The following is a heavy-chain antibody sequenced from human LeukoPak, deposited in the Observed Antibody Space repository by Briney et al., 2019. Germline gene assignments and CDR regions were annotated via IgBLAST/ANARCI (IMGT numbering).Heavy chain of an antibody. D-gene: IGHD3-3*01. CDR1: GFTFSDYY. Sequence: PGGSLRLSCAASGFTFSDYYMSWIRQAPGKGREWVSYISSSGSTIYYADSVKGRFTISRDNAKNTLYLQMNSLRAEDTAAYYCARDSTGFWSGCPSYCFDYWGQGTLVTVSS. CDR2: ISSSGSTI. CDR3: ARDSTGFWSGCPSYCFDY. J-gene: IGHJ4*02. V-gene: IGHV3-11*04.